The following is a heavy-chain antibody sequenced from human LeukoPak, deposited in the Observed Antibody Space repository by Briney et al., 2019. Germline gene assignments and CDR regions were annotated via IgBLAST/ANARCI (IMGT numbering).Heavy chain of an antibody. J-gene: IGHJ5*02. D-gene: IGHD6-6*01. CDR2: IIPIFGTA. CDR3: ARDTSGITARPGWFDP. Sequence: ASVKVSCKASGGTFSSYAISWVRQAPGQGLEWMGGIIPIFGTANYAQKFQGRVTITADESTSTAYMELSSLRSEDTAVYYCARDTSGITARPGWFDPWGQGTLVTVSS. V-gene: IGHV1-69*13. CDR1: GGTFSSYA.